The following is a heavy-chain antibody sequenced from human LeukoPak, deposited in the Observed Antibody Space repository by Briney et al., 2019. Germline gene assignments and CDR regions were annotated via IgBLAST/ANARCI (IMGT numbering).Heavy chain of an antibody. CDR3: ARVKYQLKEGYDY. V-gene: IGHV3-48*04. CDR2: ISSSSSTI. D-gene: IGHD2-2*01. Sequence: GGSLRLSCAASGFTFRSYSMNWVRQAPGKGLEWVPYISSSSSTIYYADSVKGRFTISRDNAKNSLYLQMNSLRAEDTAVYYCARVKYQLKEGYDYWGQGTLVTVSS. J-gene: IGHJ4*02. CDR1: GFTFRSYS.